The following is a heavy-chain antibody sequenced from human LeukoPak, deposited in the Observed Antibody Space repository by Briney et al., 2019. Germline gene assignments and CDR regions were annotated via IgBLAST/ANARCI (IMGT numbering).Heavy chain of an antibody. J-gene: IGHJ4*02. CDR2: IDTNTGNP. D-gene: IGHD4-17*01. CDR3: ARAGGSTVSHSDY. V-gene: IGHV7-4-1*02. CDR1: GYTFSSNA. Sequence: ASVKVSCKASGYTFSSNAINWVRQAPGQGLEWMGWIDTNTGNPTYAQGLTGRFVFSLDTSVSTAYLQINSLKAEDTGEYFCARAGGSTVSHSDYWGQGTLVTVSS.